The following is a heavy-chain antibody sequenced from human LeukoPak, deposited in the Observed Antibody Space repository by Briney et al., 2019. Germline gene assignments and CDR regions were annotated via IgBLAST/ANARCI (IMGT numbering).Heavy chain of an antibody. CDR2: ISYDGSNK. V-gene: IGHV3-30*18. Sequence: PGGSLRLSCAASGFTFSSYGMHWVRQAPGKGLEWVAVISYDGSNKYYADSVKGRFTISRDNSKNTLYLQMNSLRAEDTAVYYCAKEDYSWYVFDYWGQGTLVTVSS. CDR1: GFTFSSYG. CDR3: AKEDYSWYVFDY. J-gene: IGHJ4*02. D-gene: IGHD3-10*01.